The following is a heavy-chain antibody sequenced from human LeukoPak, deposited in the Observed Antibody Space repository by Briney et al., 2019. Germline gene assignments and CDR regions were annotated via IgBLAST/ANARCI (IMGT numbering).Heavy chain of an antibody. J-gene: IGHJ4*02. CDR2: IRSKAYGGTT. V-gene: IGHV3-49*04. CDR3: TRTYSSGWYVFSGY. CDR1: GFTFGDYA. Sequence: QTGGSLRLSCTASGFTFGDYAMSWVRQAPGKGLEWVGFIRSKAYGGTTEYAASVKGRFTISRDDSKSIAYLQMNSLKTEDTAVYYCTRTYSSGWYVFSGYWGQGTLVTVSS. D-gene: IGHD6-19*01.